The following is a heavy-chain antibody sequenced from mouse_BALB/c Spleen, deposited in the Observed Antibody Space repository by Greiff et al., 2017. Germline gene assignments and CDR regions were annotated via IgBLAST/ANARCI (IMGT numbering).Heavy chain of an antibody. Sequence: QVQLKESGPGLVAPSQSLSITCTVSGFSLTSYGVHWVRQPPGKGLEWLGVIWAGGSTNYNSALMSRLSISKDNSKSQVFLKMNSLQTDDTAMYYCARDHYDYDVGFAYWGQGTLVTVSA. V-gene: IGHV2-9*02. CDR3: ARDHYDYDVGFAY. D-gene: IGHD2-4*01. CDR2: IWAGGST. CDR1: GFSLTSYG. J-gene: IGHJ3*01.